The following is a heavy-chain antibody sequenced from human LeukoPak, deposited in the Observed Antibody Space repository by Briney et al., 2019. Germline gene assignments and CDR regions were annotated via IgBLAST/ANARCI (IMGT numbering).Heavy chain of an antibody. V-gene: IGHV1-69*13. CDR3: ARYSGWYFSSNHELDY. CDR2: ITPIFGTA. CDR1: GGTFSSYA. Sequence: SVKVSCKASGGTFSSYAISWVRQAPGQGLEWMGGITPIFGTANYAQKFQGRVTITADESTSIAYMELSSLRSEDTAVYYCARYSGWYFSSNHELDYWGQGTLVTVSS. D-gene: IGHD6-19*01. J-gene: IGHJ4*02.